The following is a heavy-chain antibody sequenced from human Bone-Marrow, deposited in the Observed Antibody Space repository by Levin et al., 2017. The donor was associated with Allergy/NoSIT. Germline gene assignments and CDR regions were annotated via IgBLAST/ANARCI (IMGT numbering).Heavy chain of an antibody. Sequence: LLLTCAASGFTFSAFGMHWVRQAPGRGLEWVAVISYDGGHKFYADSVKGRFTISRDNSKNTHYLQMNSLRAEDTAVYYCTRDRGEWGQFYFDYWGQGILVTVSS. CDR3: TRDRGEWGQFYFDY. V-gene: IGHV3-33*01. CDR1: GFTFSAFG. CDR2: ISYDGGHK. J-gene: IGHJ4*02. D-gene: IGHD1-26*01.